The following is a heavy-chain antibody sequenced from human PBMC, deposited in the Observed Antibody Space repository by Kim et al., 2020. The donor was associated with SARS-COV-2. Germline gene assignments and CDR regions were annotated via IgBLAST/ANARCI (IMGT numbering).Heavy chain of an antibody. D-gene: IGHD6-13*01. CDR3: ARHSSGYSSSPFDY. Sequence: SETLSLTCTVSGGSISSSSYYWGWIRQPPGKGLEWIGSIYYSGSTYYNPSLKSRVTISVDTSKNQFSLKLSSVTAADTAVYYCARHSSGYSSSPFDYWGQGTLVTVSS. V-gene: IGHV4-39*01. CDR1: GGSISSSSYY. CDR2: IYYSGST. J-gene: IGHJ4*02.